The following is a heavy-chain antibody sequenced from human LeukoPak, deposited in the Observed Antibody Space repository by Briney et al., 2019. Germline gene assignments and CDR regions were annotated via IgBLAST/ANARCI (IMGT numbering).Heavy chain of an antibody. V-gene: IGHV4-59*12. CDR1: GGSISSCY. J-gene: IGHJ5*02. Sequence: SETLSLTCTVSGGSISSCYWSWVRQPPGKGLEWIGYIYYSGSTYYNPSLKSRVTISVDTSKNQFSLKLSSVTAADTAVYYCARAGRRIAAAGTVNWVDPWGQGTLVTVSS. CDR3: ARAGRRIAAAGTVNWVDP. D-gene: IGHD6-13*01. CDR2: IYYSGST.